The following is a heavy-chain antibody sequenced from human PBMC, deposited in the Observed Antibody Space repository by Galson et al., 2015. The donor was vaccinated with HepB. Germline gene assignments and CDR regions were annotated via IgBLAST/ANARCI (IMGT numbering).Heavy chain of an antibody. Sequence: SLRLSCAASGFTFSSYWMSWVRQAPGKGLEWVANIKRDGSDKYYVDSVKGRFTISRDNAENSLYLQINSLRAEDTAVYFCARGYCSGAWCHPIDYWGQGTLVTVSS. CDR2: IKRDGSDK. D-gene: IGHD2-15*01. V-gene: IGHV3-7*04. CDR3: ARGYCSGAWCHPIDY. J-gene: IGHJ4*02. CDR1: GFTFSSYW.